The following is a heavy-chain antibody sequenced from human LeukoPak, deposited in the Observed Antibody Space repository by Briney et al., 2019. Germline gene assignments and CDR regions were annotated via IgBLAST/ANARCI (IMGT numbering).Heavy chain of an antibody. CDR2: IYTSGST. J-gene: IGHJ5*02. Sequence: SETLSLTCTVSGGSISSYYWSWIRQPAGKGLEWIGRIYTSGSTNYNPSLKSRVTMSVDTSKNQFSLKLSSVTAADTAVYYCARGFSIGYCSGGSCYGDSNWFDPWGQGTLVTVSS. CDR3: ARGFSIGYCSGGSCYGDSNWFDP. V-gene: IGHV4-4*07. CDR1: GGSISSYY. D-gene: IGHD2-15*01.